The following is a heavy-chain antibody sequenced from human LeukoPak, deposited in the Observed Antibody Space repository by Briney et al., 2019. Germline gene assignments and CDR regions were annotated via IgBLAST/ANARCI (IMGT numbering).Heavy chain of an antibody. CDR3: AKDPYYYGSGNTLNWFDP. D-gene: IGHD3-10*01. CDR2: ISYDGSNK. CDR1: GFTFSSYG. J-gene: IGHJ5*02. Sequence: GGSLRLSCAASGFTFSSYGMHWVRQAPGKGLEWVAVISYDGSNKYYADSVKGRFTISRDNSKNTLYLQMNSLRAEDTAVYYCAKDPYYYGSGNTLNWFDPWGQGTLVTVSS. V-gene: IGHV3-30*18.